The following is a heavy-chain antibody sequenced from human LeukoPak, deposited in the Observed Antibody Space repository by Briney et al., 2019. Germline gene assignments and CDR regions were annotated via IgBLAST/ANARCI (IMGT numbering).Heavy chain of an antibody. J-gene: IGHJ4*02. V-gene: IGHV5-51*01. CDR3: ARLFILNSEGLYYFDY. CDR2: IYPGDSDT. Sequence: PGESLKISCKGSGYRFSTYWIGWVRQMPGKGLESMGIIYPGDSDTRYSPSFQGQVTISADKSISTAYLQWSSLKASDTAIYYCARLFILNSEGLYYFDYWGQGTLVTVSS. CDR1: GYRFSTYW. D-gene: IGHD4-23*01.